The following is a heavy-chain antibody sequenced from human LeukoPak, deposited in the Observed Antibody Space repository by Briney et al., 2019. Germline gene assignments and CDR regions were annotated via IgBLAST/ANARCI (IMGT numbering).Heavy chain of an antibody. CDR3: ARARLLWFGESSYYMDV. V-gene: IGHV1-2*02. D-gene: IGHD3-10*01. Sequence: ASVKVSCKVSGYTFTGYYMHWVRQAPGQGLEWMGWINPNSGGTNYAQKFQGRVTMTRDTSISTAYMELSRLRSDDTAVYYCARARLLWFGESSYYMDVWGKGTTVTVSS. J-gene: IGHJ6*03. CDR2: INPNSGGT. CDR1: GYTFTGYY.